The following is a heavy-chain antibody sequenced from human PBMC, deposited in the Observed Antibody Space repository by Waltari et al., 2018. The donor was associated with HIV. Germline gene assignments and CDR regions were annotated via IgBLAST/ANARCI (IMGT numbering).Heavy chain of an antibody. Sequence: QVQLQESGPGLVKPSETLSLTCTVSGGSISSYYWSWIRQPAGKGLEWIGRIYTSGSTNYNPSLKGRRTMSVAPARTQFSLKLSSVTAADTAVYYCARVGGSHKDAFDIWCQGTMVTVSS. CDR2: IYTSGST. CDR3: ARVGGSHKDAFDI. D-gene: IGHD1-26*01. CDR1: GGSISSYY. V-gene: IGHV4-4*07. J-gene: IGHJ3*02.